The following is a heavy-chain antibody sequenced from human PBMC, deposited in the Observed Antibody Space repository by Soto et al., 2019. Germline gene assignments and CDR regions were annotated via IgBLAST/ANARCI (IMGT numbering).Heavy chain of an antibody. Sequence: PGGSLRLSCAASGFTFRSYAMSWVRQAPGKGLEWVSAISGGGGTYYARSVKGRFTISSDIFKNTLYLEMNSLRAEDTAVYYCAKARNYYGSGSYYPHYYYAMDVWGQGTTVTVSS. CDR3: AKARNYYGSGSYYPHYYYAMDV. CDR2: ISGGGGT. J-gene: IGHJ6*02. V-gene: IGHV3-23*01. D-gene: IGHD3-10*01. CDR1: GFTFRSYA.